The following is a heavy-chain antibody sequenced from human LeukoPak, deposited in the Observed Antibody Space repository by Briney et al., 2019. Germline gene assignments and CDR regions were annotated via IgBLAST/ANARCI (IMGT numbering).Heavy chain of an antibody. CDR2: ISYDGSNK. D-gene: IGHD4-17*01. CDR1: GFTFSSYA. V-gene: IGHV3-30-3*01. CDR3: ARTDYGDSTGVFDY. Sequence: PGGSLRLSCAASGFTFSSYAMHWVRQAPGKGLEWVAVISYDGSNKYYADSVKGRFTISRDNSKNTLYLQMNSLRAEDTAVYYCARTDYGDSTGVFDYWGQGTLVTVSS. J-gene: IGHJ4*02.